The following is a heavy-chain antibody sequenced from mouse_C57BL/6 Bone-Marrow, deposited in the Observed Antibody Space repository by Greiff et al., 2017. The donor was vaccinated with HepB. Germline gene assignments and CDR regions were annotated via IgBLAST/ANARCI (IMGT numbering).Heavy chain of an antibody. Sequence: VKLVESGPGLVAPSQSLSITCTVSGFSLTSYGVDWVRQSPGKGLEWLGVIWGVGSTNYNSALKSRLSISKDNSKSQVFLKMNSLQTDDTAMYYCASIYYDLTWFAYWGQGPLVTVSA. V-gene: IGHV2-6*01. CDR1: GFSLTSYG. CDR2: IWGVGST. J-gene: IGHJ3*01. CDR3: ASIYYDLTWFAY. D-gene: IGHD2-4*01.